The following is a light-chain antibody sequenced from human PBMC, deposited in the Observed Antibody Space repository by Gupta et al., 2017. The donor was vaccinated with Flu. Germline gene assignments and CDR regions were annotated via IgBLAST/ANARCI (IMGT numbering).Light chain of an antibody. J-gene: IGKJ2*01. V-gene: IGKV3-15*01. Sequence: APLAASPSERATTPSRASQGDGNNLAGCQQKHGQAPRLLIYLTSTRATGSAARISGSGSGTEFALTISSMQSADSALYYCYQYEGWHSYTFGQGTNLKIK. CDR2: LTS. CDR1: QGDGNN. CDR3: YQYEGWHSYT.